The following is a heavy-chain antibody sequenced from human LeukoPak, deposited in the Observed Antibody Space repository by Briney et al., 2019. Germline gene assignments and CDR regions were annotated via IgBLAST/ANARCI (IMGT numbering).Heavy chain of an antibody. J-gene: IGHJ6*03. Sequence: GGSLRLSCAVSGFIFSNYGMNWVRQAPGKGLEWVSSISSSSSYIYYADSVKGRFTISRDNAKNSLYLQMNSLRAEDTAVYYCARGISPVVAAADYYYYYMDVWGKGTTVTVSS. CDR3: ARGISPVVAAADYYYYYMDV. V-gene: IGHV3-21*01. CDR1: GFIFSNYG. D-gene: IGHD2-15*01. CDR2: ISSSSSYI.